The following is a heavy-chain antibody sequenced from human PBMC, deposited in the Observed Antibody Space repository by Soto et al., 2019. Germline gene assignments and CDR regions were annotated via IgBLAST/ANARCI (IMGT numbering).Heavy chain of an antibody. Sequence: SETLSLTCTVSGGSISSRGYYWGWIRQPPGKGLEWIGTIYYSGSTYYNPSLKSRVTISVDTSKNQFSLKLSSVTAADTAVYYCVTSNWFDPWCQGTLVT. CDR3: VTSNWFDP. V-gene: IGHV4-39*01. CDR2: IYYSGST. J-gene: IGHJ5*02. CDR1: GGSISSRGYY.